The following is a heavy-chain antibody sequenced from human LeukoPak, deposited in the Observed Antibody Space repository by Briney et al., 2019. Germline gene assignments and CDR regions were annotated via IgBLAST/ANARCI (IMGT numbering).Heavy chain of an antibody. CDR3: ATLAARRYNYYYYYMDV. J-gene: IGHJ6*03. CDR2: INHSGST. CDR1: GGSFSGYY. D-gene: IGHD6-6*01. Sequence: PSETPSLTCAVYGGSFSGYYWSWIRQPPGKGLEWIGEINHSGSTNYNPSLKSRVTISVDTSKNQFSLKLSSVTAADTAVYYCATLAARRYNYYYYYMDVWGKGTTVTVSS. V-gene: IGHV4-34*01.